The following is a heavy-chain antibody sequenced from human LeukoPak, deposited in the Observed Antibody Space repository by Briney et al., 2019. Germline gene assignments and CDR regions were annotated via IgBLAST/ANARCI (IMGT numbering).Heavy chain of an antibody. J-gene: IGHJ5*02. D-gene: IGHD1-26*01. CDR1: GFTFSSYA. CDR2: ISGSGGST. CDR3: AKCGGWGATYNWFDP. V-gene: IGHV3-23*01. Sequence: GGSLRLSCAASGFTFSSYAMSWVRQAPGKGLEWVSAISGSGGSTYYADSVKGRFTISRDNSKNTLNLQMNSLRAEDTAVYYCAKCGGWGATYNWFDPWGQGTLVTVSS.